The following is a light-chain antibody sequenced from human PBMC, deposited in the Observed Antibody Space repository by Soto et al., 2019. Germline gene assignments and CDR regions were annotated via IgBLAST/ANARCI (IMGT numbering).Light chain of an antibody. V-gene: IGKV3-20*01. Sequence: EIVLTQSPGTLSLSPGERATLSCGASQSVTSNYLAWYQQKPGQAPRLLIFGASIRVTGIPDRFIGSGSGTDFTLTISRLEPEDFAVYYCQHYVTSLTTFGQGTNVDIK. CDR3: QHYVTSLTT. CDR2: GAS. J-gene: IGKJ1*01. CDR1: QSVTSNY.